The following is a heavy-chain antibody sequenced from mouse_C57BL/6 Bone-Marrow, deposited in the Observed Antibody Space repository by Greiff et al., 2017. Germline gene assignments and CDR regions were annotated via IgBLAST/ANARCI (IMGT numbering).Heavy chain of an antibody. CDR1: GYTFTGYW. J-gene: IGHJ1*03. D-gene: IGHD1-1*01. Sequence: SGAELMKPGASVKLSCKATGYTFTGYWIEWVKQRPGHGLEWIGEILPGSGSTNYNEKFKGKATFTADTSSNTAYMQLISLTTENSAIYYCARGGNLSCGNRPDWYFDVWGTGTTVTVSS. CDR3: ARGGNLSCGNRPDWYFDV. CDR2: ILPGSGST. V-gene: IGHV1-9*01.